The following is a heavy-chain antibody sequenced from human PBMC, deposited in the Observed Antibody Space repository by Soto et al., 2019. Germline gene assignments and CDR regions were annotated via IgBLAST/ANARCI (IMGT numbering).Heavy chain of an antibody. Sequence: QVQLVQSGPEVKQPGASGRISCQASGYSFTHFEMHWVRQAPGQRLEWMGWINTGNGDTKYSQKFQGRVTFTRDTSASTAYLDLDGLTSDDTSFYFCARGLTRLDYWGQGTLVTVSS. CDR1: GYSFTHFE. CDR3: ARGLTRLDY. CDR2: INTGNGDT. J-gene: IGHJ4*02. V-gene: IGHV1-3*04. D-gene: IGHD7-27*01.